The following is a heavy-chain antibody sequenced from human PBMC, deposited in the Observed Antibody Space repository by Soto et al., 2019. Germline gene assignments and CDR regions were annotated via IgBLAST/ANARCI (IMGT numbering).Heavy chain of an antibody. J-gene: IGHJ5*02. CDR2: IYHSGST. D-gene: IGHD1-1*01. CDR3: ARGYYTTTTNWFDP. Sequence: SETLSLTCAVSGGSISSGGYSWSWIRQPPGKGLEWIGYIYHSGSTYYNPSLKSRVTISVDRSKNQFSLKLSSVTAADTAVYYCARGYYTTTTNWFDPWGQGTLVTVS. CDR1: GGSISSGGYS. V-gene: IGHV4-30-2*01.